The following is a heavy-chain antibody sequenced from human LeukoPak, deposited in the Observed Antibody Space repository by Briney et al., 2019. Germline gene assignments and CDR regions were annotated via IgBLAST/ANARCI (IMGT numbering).Heavy chain of an antibody. V-gene: IGHV3-23*01. Sequence: PGGSLRLSCAASGFTFSSYAMNWVRQAPGKGLEWVSAISASGGSTYYADSVKGRFTISSDNSKNTLYLQMNSLRAEDTAVYYCAKGKRITIFGVLRGGSDWFDPWGQGTLVTVSS. J-gene: IGHJ5*02. CDR3: AKGKRITIFGVLRGGSDWFDP. CDR1: GFTFSSYA. D-gene: IGHD3-3*01. CDR2: ISASGGST.